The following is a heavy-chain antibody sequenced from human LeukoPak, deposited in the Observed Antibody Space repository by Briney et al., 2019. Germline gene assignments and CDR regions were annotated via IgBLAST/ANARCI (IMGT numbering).Heavy chain of an antibody. J-gene: IGHJ4*02. Sequence: ASVKVSCKASGYTFTGYYMHWVRQAPGQGLEWMGRINPNSGGTNYAQKFQGRVTMTRDTSISTAYMELSRLRSDDTAVYYCARDGEVGATLFPPDYWGQGTLVTVSS. CDR2: INPNSGGT. CDR3: ARDGEVGATLFPPDY. CDR1: GYTFTGYY. V-gene: IGHV1-2*06. D-gene: IGHD1-26*01.